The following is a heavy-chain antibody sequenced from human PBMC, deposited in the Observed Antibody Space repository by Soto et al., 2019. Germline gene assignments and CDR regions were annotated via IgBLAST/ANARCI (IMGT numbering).Heavy chain of an antibody. J-gene: IGHJ4*02. V-gene: IGHV1-3*05. CDR2: INAGNGNT. CDR3: ARGMGLYYFDY. Sequence: QVQLVQSGAEEKKPGASVKVSCKASGNTFTSYAMHWVRQAPGQRLEWMGWINAGNGNTKYSQKFQGRVTITRDTSASIAYMELSSLRSEDTALYYCARGMGLYYFDYWGQGTLVTVSS. D-gene: IGHD3-16*01. CDR1: GNTFTSYA.